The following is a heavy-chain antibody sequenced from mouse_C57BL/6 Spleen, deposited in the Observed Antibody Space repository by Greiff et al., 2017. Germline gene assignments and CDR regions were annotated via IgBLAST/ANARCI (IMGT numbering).Heavy chain of an antibody. CDR2: IDPSDSYT. Sequence: QVQLQQPGAELVMPGASVKLSCKASGYTFTSYWMHWVKQRPGQGLEWIGEIDPSDSYTNYNQKFKGKSTLTVDKSSSTAYMQLSSLTSEDSAVYNCARESSSHYAMDYWGQGTSVTVSS. CDR3: ARESSSHYAMDY. V-gene: IGHV1-69*01. J-gene: IGHJ4*01. CDR1: GYTFTSYW. D-gene: IGHD1-3*01.